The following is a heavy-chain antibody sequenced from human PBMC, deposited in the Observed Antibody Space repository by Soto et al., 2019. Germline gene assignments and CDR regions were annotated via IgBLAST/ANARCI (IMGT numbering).Heavy chain of an antibody. CDR1: GYTFTSYA. Sequence: ASVKVSCKASGYTFTSYAMHWVRQAPGQRLEWMGWINAGNGNTKYSQKFQGRVTITRDTSASTAYMELSSLRSEDTAVYYCARPFTYYDFWSAHNDAFDIWGQGTMVTVSS. CDR2: INAGNGNT. J-gene: IGHJ3*02. D-gene: IGHD3-3*01. CDR3: ARPFTYYDFWSAHNDAFDI. V-gene: IGHV1-3*01.